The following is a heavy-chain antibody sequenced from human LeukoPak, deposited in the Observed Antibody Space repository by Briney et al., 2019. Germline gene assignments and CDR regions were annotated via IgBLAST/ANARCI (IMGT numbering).Heavy chain of an antibody. CDR2: ISSSGSTI. CDR3: ARPTTVTTISADAFDI. V-gene: IGHV3-11*04. J-gene: IGHJ3*02. D-gene: IGHD4-17*01. CDR1: GFTFSDYY. Sequence: GSLRLSCAASGFTFSDYYMSWIRQAPGKGLEWVSYISSSGSTIYYADSVKGRFTISRDNAQNSLYLQMNSLRAEDSSVYYCARPTTVTTISADAFDIWGQGTMVTVSS.